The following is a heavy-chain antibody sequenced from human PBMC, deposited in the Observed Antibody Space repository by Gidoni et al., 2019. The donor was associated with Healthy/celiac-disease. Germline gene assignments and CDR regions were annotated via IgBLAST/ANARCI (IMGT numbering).Heavy chain of an antibody. CDR1: GFTFSSYG. CDR3: AKDGGFLRYYYGMDV. V-gene: IGHV3-30*18. J-gene: IGHJ6*02. Sequence: QVQLVESGGGVVQPGRSLRLSCPASGFTFSSYGMHWVRQAPGKGLEWVAVISYDGSNKYYADSVKGRFTISRDNSKNTLYLQMNSLRAEDTAVYYCAKDGGFLRYYYGMDVWGQGTTVTVSS. D-gene: IGHD2-15*01. CDR2: ISYDGSNK.